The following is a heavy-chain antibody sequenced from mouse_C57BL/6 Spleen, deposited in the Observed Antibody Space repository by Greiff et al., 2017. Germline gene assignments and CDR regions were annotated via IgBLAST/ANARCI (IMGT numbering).Heavy chain of an antibody. V-gene: IGHV1-80*01. CDR2: IYPGDGDT. D-gene: IGHD4-1*01. J-gene: IGHJ2*01. Sequence: QVQLQQSGAELVKPGASVKISCKASGYAFSSYWMTWVKQRPGKGLEWIGQIYPGDGDTNYNGKFKGKATLTADKSSSTAYMQLSSLTSEDSAVYFCAKLGRPYYFDYWGQGTTLTVSS. CDR3: AKLGRPYYFDY. CDR1: GYAFSSYW.